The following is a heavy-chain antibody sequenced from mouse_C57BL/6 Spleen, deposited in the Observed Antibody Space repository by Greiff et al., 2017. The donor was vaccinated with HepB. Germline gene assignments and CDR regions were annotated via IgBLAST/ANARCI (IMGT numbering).Heavy chain of an antibody. J-gene: IGHJ3*01. CDR2: IHPNSGST. D-gene: IGHD2-3*01. Sequence: QVQLQQPGAELVKPGASVKLSCKASGSTFTSYWMHWVKQRPGQGLEWIGMIHPNSGSTNYNEKFKSKATLTVDKSSSTAYMQLSSLTSEDSAVYYCAREGGVLYDGYPPWFAYWGQGTLVTVSA. V-gene: IGHV1-64*01. CDR1: GSTFTSYW. CDR3: AREGGVLYDGYPPWFAY.